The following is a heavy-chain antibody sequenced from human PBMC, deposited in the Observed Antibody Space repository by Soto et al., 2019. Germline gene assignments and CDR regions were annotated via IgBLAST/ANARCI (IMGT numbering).Heavy chain of an antibody. CDR3: ARGGGIWGSYRSKPSDY. J-gene: IGHJ4*02. V-gene: IGHV4-34*01. Sequence: SETLSLTCAVYGGSFSGYYWSWIRQPPGKGLEWIGEINHSGSTNYNPSLKSRVTISVDTSKNQFSLKLSSVTAADTAVYYCARGGGIWGSYRSKPSDYWGQGTLVTVSS. CDR1: GGSFSGYY. D-gene: IGHD3-16*02. CDR2: INHSGST.